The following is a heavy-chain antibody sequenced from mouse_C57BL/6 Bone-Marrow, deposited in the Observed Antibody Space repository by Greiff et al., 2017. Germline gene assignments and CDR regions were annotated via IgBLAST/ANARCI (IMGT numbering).Heavy chain of an antibody. CDR1: GFTFSSYA. CDR2: ISSGGDYI. CDR3: TRRGQLRLYYYAMDY. Sequence: EVHLVESGEGLVKPGGSLKLSCAASGFTFSSYAMSWVRQTPEKRLEWVAYISSGGDYIYYADTVKGRFTISRAHARNTLYLQMSSLKSEDTAMYYCTRRGQLRLYYYAMDYWGQGTSVTGSS. D-gene: IGHD3-2*02. V-gene: IGHV5-9-1*02. J-gene: IGHJ4*01.